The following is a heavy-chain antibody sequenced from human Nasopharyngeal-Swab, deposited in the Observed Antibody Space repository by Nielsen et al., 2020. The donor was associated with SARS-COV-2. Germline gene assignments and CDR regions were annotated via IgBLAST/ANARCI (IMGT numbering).Heavy chain of an antibody. V-gene: IGHV3-23*01. Sequence: GESLKISCEASGFTFSSYAMSWVRQAPGKGLEWVSAISGSGGSTYYADSVKGRFTISRDNSKNTLYLQMNSLRAEDTAVYYCAKERDYYDSSGSDFDYWGQGTLVTVSS. CDR3: AKERDYYDSSGSDFDY. J-gene: IGHJ4*02. CDR1: GFTFSSYA. D-gene: IGHD3-22*01. CDR2: ISGSGGST.